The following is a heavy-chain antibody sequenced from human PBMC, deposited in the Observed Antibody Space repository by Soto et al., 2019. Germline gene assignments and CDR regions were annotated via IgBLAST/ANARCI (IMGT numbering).Heavy chain of an antibody. CDR1: GVRVYIYG. V-gene: IGHV3-33*01. Sequence: GGSMRLASAASGVRVYIYGMHWVRKAPGKGLEWVAVIWYDGSNKYYADSVKGRFTISRDNSKNTLYLQMNSLRAEDTAVYYCARESRDPNYFDYWGQGTLVTVSS. CDR2: IWYDGSNK. CDR3: ARESRDPNYFDY. J-gene: IGHJ4*02.